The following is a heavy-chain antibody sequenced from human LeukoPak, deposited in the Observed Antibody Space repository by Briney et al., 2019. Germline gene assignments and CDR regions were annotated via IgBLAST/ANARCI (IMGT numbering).Heavy chain of an antibody. CDR3: ARDTHGSGSSTYYYYYMDV. V-gene: IGHV4-4*08. Sequence: GSLRLSCAASGFTFDDYGMSWVRQAPGKGLEWIGRIYTSGSTNYNPSLKSRVTISVDTSKNQFSLKLSSVTAADTAVYYCARDTHGSGSSTYYYYYMDVWGKGTTVTISS. CDR1: GFTFDDYG. J-gene: IGHJ6*03. CDR2: IYTSGST. D-gene: IGHD3-10*01.